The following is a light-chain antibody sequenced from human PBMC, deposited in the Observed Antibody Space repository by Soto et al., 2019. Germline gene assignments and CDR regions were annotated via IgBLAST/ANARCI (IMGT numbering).Light chain of an antibody. Sequence: EIVLTQSPGTLSLSPGERATLSCRASQSVSSSYLAWYQQTPGQAPRLLIYGASSRASGIPDRFSGSGSGTDFTRTINRLEPEDFAVYYWQQYGSSPPITFGQGTRLEIK. CDR3: QQYGSSPPIT. J-gene: IGKJ5*01. V-gene: IGKV3-20*01. CDR1: QSVSSSY. CDR2: GAS.